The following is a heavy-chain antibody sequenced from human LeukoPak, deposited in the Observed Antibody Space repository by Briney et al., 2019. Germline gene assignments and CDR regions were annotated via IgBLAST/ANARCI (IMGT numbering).Heavy chain of an antibody. CDR3: AKPRGSGWLLYYFDY. CDR1: GFTFDDYA. Sequence: GGSLRLSCAASGFTFDDYAMHWVRQAPGKGLEWVSGISWNSGSIVYADSVKGRFTISRDNAKNSLYLQMNSLRAEDTALYYCAKPRGSGWLLYYFDYWGQGTLVTVSS. CDR2: ISWNSGSI. V-gene: IGHV3-9*01. J-gene: IGHJ4*02. D-gene: IGHD6-19*01.